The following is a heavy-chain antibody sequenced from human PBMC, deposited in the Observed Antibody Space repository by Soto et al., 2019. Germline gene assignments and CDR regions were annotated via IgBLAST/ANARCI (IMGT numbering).Heavy chain of an antibody. J-gene: IGHJ6*02. V-gene: IGHV1-2*02. CDR1: GYTFSDYY. Sequence: ASVKVSCKASGYTFSDYYIHWVRQAPGQGLEWMGWINPNSGGTKYAPKFQGGVTMTRDTSITTAYMELSRLRSGDTAVYYCAREWSAAGHFYGMDVWGQGTTVTVSS. D-gene: IGHD6-13*01. CDR2: INPNSGGT. CDR3: AREWSAAGHFYGMDV.